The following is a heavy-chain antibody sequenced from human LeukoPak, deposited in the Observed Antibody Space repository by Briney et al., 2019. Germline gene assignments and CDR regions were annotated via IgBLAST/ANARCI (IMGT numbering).Heavy chain of an antibody. CDR3: ARGSARRTYGGNYLSY. CDR2: MNPNSGNT. D-gene: IGHD4-23*01. J-gene: IGHJ4*02. Sequence: ASVKVSCKASGYPFTSYDINWVRQATGQGLEWMGWMNPNSGNTGYAQKFQGRVTMTRNTSISTAYMELSSLRSEDTAVYYCARGSARRTYGGNYLSYWGQGTLVTVSS. CDR1: GYPFTSYD. V-gene: IGHV1-8*01.